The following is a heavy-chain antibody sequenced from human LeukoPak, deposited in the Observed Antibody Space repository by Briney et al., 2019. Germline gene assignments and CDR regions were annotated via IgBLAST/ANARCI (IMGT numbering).Heavy chain of an antibody. CDR1: GYTLTELS. CDR2: FDPEDGET. J-gene: IGHJ4*02. D-gene: IGHD6-13*01. Sequence: ASVKVSCKGSGYTLTELSMHWVRQAPGKGLEWMGGFDPEDGETFYAQKCQGRVTMTEDTSTDTTYMEVSGLRPEDTAVYYCTGGSTWSLFDYWGQGTLVTVSS. CDR3: TGGSTWSLFDY. V-gene: IGHV1-24*01.